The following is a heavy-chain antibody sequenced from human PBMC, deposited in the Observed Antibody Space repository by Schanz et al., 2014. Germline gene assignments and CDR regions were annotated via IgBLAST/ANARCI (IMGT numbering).Heavy chain of an antibody. CDR3: ARADSYYGSGSYFQRRAEAFDI. V-gene: IGHV4-59*12. CDR1: GVSMGNFY. CDR2: RDSSGST. D-gene: IGHD3-10*01. J-gene: IGHJ3*02. Sequence: QVQVLQAGPGGGKPSETLSLTCTFSGVSMGNFYWSWIRQPPGKGLEWIGHRDSSGSTKYNPSLKSRVTISLDTSKKQFSLKLSSVTAADTAVYYCARADSYYGSGSYFQRRAEAFDIWGRGTMVTVSS.